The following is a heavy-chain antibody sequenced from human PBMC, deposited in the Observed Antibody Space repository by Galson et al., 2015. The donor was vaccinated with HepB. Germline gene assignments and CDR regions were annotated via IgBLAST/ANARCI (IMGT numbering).Heavy chain of an antibody. CDR1: GFTFSSYG. D-gene: IGHD6-13*01. V-gene: IGHV3-30*18. Sequence: SLRLSCAASGFTFSSYGMHWVRQAPGKGLEWVAVISYDGSNKHYADFVKGRFTISRDNSKNTLYLQMNSLRAEDTAVYYCAKDGARGSSWYFDLWGRGTLVTVSS. CDR2: ISYDGSNK. CDR3: AKDGARGSSWYFDL. J-gene: IGHJ2*01.